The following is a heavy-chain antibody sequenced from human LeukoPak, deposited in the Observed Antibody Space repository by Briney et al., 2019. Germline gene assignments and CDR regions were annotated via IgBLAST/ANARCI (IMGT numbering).Heavy chain of an antibody. CDR3: ARERSAVAAPPYFDY. V-gene: IGHV3-53*01. D-gene: IGHD6-19*01. CDR2: IYSGGST. CDR1: GFTVSSNY. J-gene: IGHJ4*02. Sequence: GGSLRLSCAASGFTVSSNYMSWVRQAPGKGLEWVSVIYSGGSTYYADSVKGRFTISRDNSKNTLYLQMNSLRAEDTAVYYCARERSAVAAPPYFDYWGQGTLVTVSS.